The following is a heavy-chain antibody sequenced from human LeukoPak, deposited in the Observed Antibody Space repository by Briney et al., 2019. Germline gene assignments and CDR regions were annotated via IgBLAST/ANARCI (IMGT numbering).Heavy chain of an antibody. CDR2: INPNSGGI. CDR1: GYNFEDYY. V-gene: IGHV1-2*02. Sequence: ASVKVSCKASGYNFEDYYIHWVRQAPGQGLEWMGGINPNSGGIKLAQMFQGRVTMTRDTSISTAYMDLTSLRSDDTAVYYCARGRHFDSNGYYAAFYFDSWGQGTLVTVSS. CDR3: ARGRHFDSNGYYAAFYFDS. D-gene: IGHD3-22*01. J-gene: IGHJ4*02.